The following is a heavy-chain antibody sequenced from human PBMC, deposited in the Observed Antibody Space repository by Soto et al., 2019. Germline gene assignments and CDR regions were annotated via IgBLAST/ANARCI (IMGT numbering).Heavy chain of an antibody. J-gene: IGHJ3*02. CDR1: GGSVSSGSYY. CDR2: IYYSGST. D-gene: IGHD5-18*01. V-gene: IGHV4-61*01. CDR3: ARETPLVYTAMNDDFYI. Sequence: QVQLQESGPGLVKPSETLSLTCTVSGGSVSSGSYYWSWIRQPTGKGLEWIGFIYYSGSTNYYPSLKSRVTISVDTSKNQLSLKLISVTAAETAVYYCARETPLVYTAMNDDFYIWCQVTMVTVSS.